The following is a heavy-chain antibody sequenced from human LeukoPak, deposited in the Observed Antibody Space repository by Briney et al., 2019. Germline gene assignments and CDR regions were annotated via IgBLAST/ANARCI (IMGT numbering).Heavy chain of an antibody. V-gene: IGHV3-30*18. J-gene: IGHJ4*02. Sequence: GRSLRLSCAASGFTLSSYAMHWVRQAPGKGLEWVAVMSYDGNNKYYADAVKGRFTISRDNSKNTLYLQMNSLRAEDTAVCYCAKDGFGHSYGYAYFDYWGQGTLVTVSS. D-gene: IGHD5-18*01. CDR1: GFTLSSYA. CDR3: AKDGFGHSYGYAYFDY. CDR2: MSYDGNNK.